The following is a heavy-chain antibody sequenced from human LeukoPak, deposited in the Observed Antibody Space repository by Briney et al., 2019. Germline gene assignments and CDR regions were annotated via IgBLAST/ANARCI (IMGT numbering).Heavy chain of an antibody. V-gene: IGHV3-53*01. Sequence: QPGGSLRLSCAASGLTVSSDYMAWVRQAPGKGLEWISVIYGGGATYYAVSVQGRFTISRDTSNNALYLQMISLRVEDTAVYHCARLLPASRHYFDYWGLGTLVTVSS. CDR2: IYGGGAT. CDR3: ARLLPASRHYFDY. D-gene: IGHD6-6*01. J-gene: IGHJ4*02. CDR1: GLTVSSDY.